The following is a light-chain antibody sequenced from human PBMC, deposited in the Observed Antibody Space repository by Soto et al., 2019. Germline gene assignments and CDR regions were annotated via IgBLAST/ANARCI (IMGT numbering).Light chain of an antibody. V-gene: IGLV2-23*01. J-gene: IGLJ2*01. Sequence: QSVLTQPAPVSGSPGQSITISCTGTSSDIGRYNLVSWYQQHPGKAPKLIIYEDIERPSGVSDRFSGSKSGNTASLTISGLQTEDEADYYCCSYAGGASVVFGGGTKLTVL. CDR3: CSYAGGASVV. CDR1: SSDIGRYNL. CDR2: EDI.